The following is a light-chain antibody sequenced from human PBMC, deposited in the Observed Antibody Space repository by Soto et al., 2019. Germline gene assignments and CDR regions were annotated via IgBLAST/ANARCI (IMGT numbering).Light chain of an antibody. CDR2: ATS. CDR3: QQYNSYSPWT. J-gene: IGKJ1*01. CDR1: QEISSW. V-gene: IGKV1D-16*02. Sequence: IQMTHAACFVSASAGDRFTRTCLPRQEISSWLVWYQQKPGKAPKLLIHATSGLQSGVPSRFSGSGSGTDFTLTISSLQPDDFATYYCQQYNSYSPWTFGQGTKVDIK.